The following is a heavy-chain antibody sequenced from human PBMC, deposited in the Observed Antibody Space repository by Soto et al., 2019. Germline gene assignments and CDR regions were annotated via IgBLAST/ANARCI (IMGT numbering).Heavy chain of an antibody. V-gene: IGHV3-23*01. CDR2: ISGSGGST. CDR3: AKDPRNFEWLLRTVDY. CDR1: GFTFSSYA. Sequence: GGSLRLSCAASGFTFSSYAMSWVRQAPGKGLEWVSAISGSGGSTYYADSVRGRFTISRDNSKNTLYLQMNSLRAEDTAVYYCAKDPRNFEWLLRTVDYWGQGTLVTVSA. J-gene: IGHJ4*02. D-gene: IGHD3-3*01.